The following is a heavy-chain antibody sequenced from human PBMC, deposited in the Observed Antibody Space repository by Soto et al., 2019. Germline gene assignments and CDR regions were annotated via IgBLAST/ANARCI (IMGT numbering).Heavy chain of an antibody. CDR3: ARDRDSSGYYYDY. V-gene: IGHV1-69*01. D-gene: IGHD3-22*01. CDR1: GGTFSSYA. Sequence: QVQLVQSGAEVQKPGPSVKVSCKASGGTFSSYAISWVRQAPGQGLEWMGGIIPIFGPANYAQKVQGRVTITADESTSTGYMELSSLRYDDTAVYYCARDRDSSGYYYDYWCQGTLVPVSS. J-gene: IGHJ4*02. CDR2: IIPIFGPA.